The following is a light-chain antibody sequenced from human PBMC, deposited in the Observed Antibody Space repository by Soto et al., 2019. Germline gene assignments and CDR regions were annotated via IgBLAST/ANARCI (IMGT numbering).Light chain of an antibody. J-gene: IGLJ1*01. CDR1: SSDVGRYNS. CDR2: EVT. CDR3: NSYAGSNNFV. Sequence: QSALTQPASVSGSPGQSITISCTGTSSDVGRYNSVSWYQQHPGKAPKLMIYEVTNRPSGVSNRFSGSKSGNTASLTISGLQAEDEADYYCNSYAGSNNFVFGTGTRLTVL. V-gene: IGLV2-14*01.